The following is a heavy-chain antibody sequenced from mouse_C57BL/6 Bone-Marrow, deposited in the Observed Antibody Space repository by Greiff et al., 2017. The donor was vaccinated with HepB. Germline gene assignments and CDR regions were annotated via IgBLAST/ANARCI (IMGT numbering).Heavy chain of an antibody. V-gene: IGHV1-81*01. Sequence: VKVVESGAELARPGASVKLSCKASGYTFTSYGISWVKQRTGQGLEWIGEIYPRSGNTYYNEKFKGKATLTADKSSSTAYMELRSLTSEDSAVYFCARKADYGSSPAWFAYWGQGTLVTVSA. J-gene: IGHJ3*01. D-gene: IGHD1-1*01. CDR1: GYTFTSYG. CDR3: ARKADYGSSPAWFAY. CDR2: IYPRSGNT.